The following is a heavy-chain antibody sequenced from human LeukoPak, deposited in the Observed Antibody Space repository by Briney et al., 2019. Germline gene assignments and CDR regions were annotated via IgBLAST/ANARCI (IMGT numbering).Heavy chain of an antibody. CDR2: FDPEDGET. D-gene: IGHD3-9*01. V-gene: IGHV1-24*01. Sequence: ASVKVSCKVSGYTLTELSMHWVRQAPGKGLEWMGGFDPEDGETIYAQKFQGRVTMTEDTSTDTAYMELSSPRSEDTAVYYCATGPLILTGYQGYFDYWGQGTLVTVSS. CDR1: GYTLTELS. J-gene: IGHJ4*02. CDR3: ATGPLILTGYQGYFDY.